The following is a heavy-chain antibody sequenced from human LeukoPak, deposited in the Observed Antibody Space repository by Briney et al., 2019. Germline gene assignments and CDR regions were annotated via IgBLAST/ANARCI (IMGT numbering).Heavy chain of an antibody. CDR1: GFTFSGYA. V-gene: IGHV3-23*01. CDR2: ISGGGTST. Sequence: GGSLRLSCAASGFTFSGYAMSWVRQAPGKGLEWVSAISGGGTSTYYADSVKGRLTISRDNSKNKMYPQMNSLRAEDTALYYCAKAPYYYDSSGQTLYYYGMDVWGQGTTVTVSS. CDR3: AKAPYYYDSSGQTLYYYGMDV. J-gene: IGHJ6*02. D-gene: IGHD3-22*01.